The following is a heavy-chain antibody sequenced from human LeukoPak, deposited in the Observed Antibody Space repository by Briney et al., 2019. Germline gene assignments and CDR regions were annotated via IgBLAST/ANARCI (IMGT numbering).Heavy chain of an antibody. J-gene: IGHJ4*02. CDR1: GFTFNSYE. CDR2: ISSSSSYI. CDR3: AKRIQSAMATGY. V-gene: IGHV3-21*04. Sequence: GGSLRLSCAASGFTFNSYEMNWVRQAQGKGLEWVSSISSSSSYIYYADSVRGRFTISRDNSKNTLYLQMNSLRAEGTAVYYCAKRIQSAMATGYWGQGTLVTVSS. D-gene: IGHD5-18*01.